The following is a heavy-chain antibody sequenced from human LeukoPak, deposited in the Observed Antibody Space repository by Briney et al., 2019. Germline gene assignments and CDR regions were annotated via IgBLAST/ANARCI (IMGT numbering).Heavy chain of an antibody. D-gene: IGHD6-13*01. CDR3: ARHRAAAGTDPVDY. CDR1: GGSISSGDYY. CDR2: IYYSGST. J-gene: IGHJ4*02. V-gene: IGHV4-61*08. Sequence: PSETLSLTCTVSGGSISSGDYYWSWIRQPPGKGLEWIGYIYYSGSTNYNPSLKSRVTISVDTSKNQFSLKLSSVTAADTAVYYCARHRAAAGTDPVDYWGQGTLVTVSS.